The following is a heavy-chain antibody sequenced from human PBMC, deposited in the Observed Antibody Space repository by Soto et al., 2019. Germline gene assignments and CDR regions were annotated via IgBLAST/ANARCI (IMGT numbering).Heavy chain of an antibody. J-gene: IGHJ4*02. CDR2: IYYSGST. CDR1: GGSISSGDYY. Sequence: SETLSLTCTVSGGSISSGDYYWSWIRQPPGKGLEWIGYIYYSGSTYYNPSLKSRVTISVDTSKNQFSLKLSSVTAADTAVYYCAGVVGVPAASYFDYWGQGTLVTVSS. V-gene: IGHV4-30-4*01. CDR3: AGVVGVPAASYFDY. D-gene: IGHD2-2*01.